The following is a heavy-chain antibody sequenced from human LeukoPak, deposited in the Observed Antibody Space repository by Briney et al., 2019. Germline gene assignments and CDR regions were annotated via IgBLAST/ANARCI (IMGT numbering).Heavy chain of an antibody. CDR2: IYYSGST. CDR3: AREKQGYCSGGSCYSGWFDP. D-gene: IGHD2-15*01. J-gene: IGHJ5*02. CDR1: GGSISSYY. Sequence: SETLSLTCTVSGGSISSYYWSWIRQPPGKGLEWIGYIYYSGSTNYNPSLKSRVTISVDTSKNQFSLKLSSVTAADTAVYYCAREKQGYCSGGSCYSGWFDPWGQGTLVTVSS. V-gene: IGHV4-59*12.